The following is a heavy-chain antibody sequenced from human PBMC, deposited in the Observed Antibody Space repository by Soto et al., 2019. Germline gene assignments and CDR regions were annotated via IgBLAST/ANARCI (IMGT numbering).Heavy chain of an antibody. Sequence: SMRLSWAASGFSFSTYAMSWMRQAPGKGLEWVSTIRETGNTYYADSVRGRFATSRDNSENTLYLQMSSLRAEDTAVYYCAKQQMGVIRALDYWGQGTLVTVSS. CDR3: AKQQMGVIRALDY. D-gene: IGHD1-26*01. V-gene: IGHV3-23*01. J-gene: IGHJ4*02. CDR2: IRETGNT. CDR1: GFSFSTYA.